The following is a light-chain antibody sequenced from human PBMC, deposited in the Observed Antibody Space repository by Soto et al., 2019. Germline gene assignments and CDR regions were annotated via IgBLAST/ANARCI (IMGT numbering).Light chain of an antibody. CDR2: DAS. V-gene: IGKV1-5*01. CDR3: QQYNSYPRT. CDR1: QSISSW. Sequence: DIQITPSPSTLSASVGDRFTITCLASQSISSWLAWYQQKPGKAPKLLIYDASSLESGVPSRFSASGSGTEFTLTIISLQPDDFATYYCQQYNSYPRTFGQGTKV. J-gene: IGKJ1*01.